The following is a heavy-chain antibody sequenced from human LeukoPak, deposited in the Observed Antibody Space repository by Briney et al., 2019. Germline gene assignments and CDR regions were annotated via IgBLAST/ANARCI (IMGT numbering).Heavy chain of an antibody. D-gene: IGHD6-6*01. CDR3: ARHFAYSSSSYFDY. Sequence: PSETLSRTCSVSGGSFSNYYWSWIRQPPGKGLEWIGYVYYTGSTNYNPSLKSRVTMFEDKSKNQFSLRLYSVTVADTAVYYCARHFAYSSSSYFDYLGQGSLVTVSS. V-gene: IGHV4-59*08. CDR1: GGSFSNYY. CDR2: VYYTGST. J-gene: IGHJ4*02.